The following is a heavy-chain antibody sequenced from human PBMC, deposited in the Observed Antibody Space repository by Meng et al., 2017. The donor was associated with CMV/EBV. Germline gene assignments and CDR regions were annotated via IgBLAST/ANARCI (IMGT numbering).Heavy chain of an antibody. CDR3: ASDHSGYAYFDY. J-gene: IGHJ4*02. D-gene: IGHD5-12*01. CDR1: VGSISSSNW. V-gene: IGHV4-4*02. CDR2: IYHSGST. Sequence: TLSLTCAVSVGSISSSNWWSWVRQPPGKGLEWIGEIYHSGSTNYTPSLKSRVTISVDKSKNQFSLTLSSVTAADTAVYYCASDHSGYAYFDYWGQGTLVTVSS.